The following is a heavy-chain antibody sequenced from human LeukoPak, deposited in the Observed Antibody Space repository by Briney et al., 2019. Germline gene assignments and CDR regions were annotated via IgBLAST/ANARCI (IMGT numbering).Heavy chain of an antibody. V-gene: IGHV4-39*01. CDR2: ICYSVTT. Sequence: SQTLSLTCTVSGDSVSSSTYYWDWIRQPPGKGLGWVGNICYSVTTYYDPSLRSRVNKSVGTSNSQFGLRVRSVTAAATTIYYCARHSRSGYGGYENAFDLWGQGTMVSVSS. CDR1: GDSVSSSTYY. D-gene: IGHD5-12*01. CDR3: ARHSRSGYGGYENAFDL. J-gene: IGHJ3*01.